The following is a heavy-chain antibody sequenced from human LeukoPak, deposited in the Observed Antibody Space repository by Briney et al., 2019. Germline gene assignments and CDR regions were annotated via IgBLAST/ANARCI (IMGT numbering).Heavy chain of an antibody. V-gene: IGHV3-74*01. CDR3: THLGWFDP. Sequence: GGSLRLSCAASGFSLSTFWMHWVRQAPGKGLVWVSRIDYDGSTTTYADSVKGGFTISRDNAKNTLSLQMTLLSAEATAVYYCTHLGWFDPWGQGTLVTVSS. CDR2: IDYDGSTT. J-gene: IGHJ5*02. CDR1: GFSLSTFW.